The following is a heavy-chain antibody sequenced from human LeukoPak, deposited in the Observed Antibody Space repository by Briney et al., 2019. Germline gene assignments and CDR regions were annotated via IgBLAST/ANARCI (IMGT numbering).Heavy chain of an antibody. D-gene: IGHD1-1*01. J-gene: IGHJ4*02. CDR1: GFTFGSYD. CDR2: MSNDGNNK. CDR3: AKDFWVQTGGYFDY. Sequence: PGGSLRLSCAASGFTFGSYDVHWVRRTPGKGLEWVAGMSNDGNNKDYADSVKGRFTISRDNSKNTLYLQMNSLRVEDTAVYYCAKDFWVQTGGYFDYWGQGALVTVSS. V-gene: IGHV3-30*18.